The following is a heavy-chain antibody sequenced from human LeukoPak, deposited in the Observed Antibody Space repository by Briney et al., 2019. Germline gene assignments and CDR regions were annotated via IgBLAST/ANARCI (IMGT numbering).Heavy chain of an antibody. Sequence: GGSLRLSCAASGFNFNTYTMNWVRRAPGKGLEWVSSISSDSSYIYYADAVHGRFTVSRDNAKYSLYLQMNSLRAEDTAVYYCVRGSYGAYDYWGQGSLVTVSS. CDR3: VRGSYGAYDY. D-gene: IGHD4-17*01. CDR1: GFNFNTYT. V-gene: IGHV3-21*01. CDR2: ISSDSSYI. J-gene: IGHJ4*02.